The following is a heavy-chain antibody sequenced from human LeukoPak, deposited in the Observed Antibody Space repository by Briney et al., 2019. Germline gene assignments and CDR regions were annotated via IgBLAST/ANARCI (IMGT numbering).Heavy chain of an antibody. CDR3: ARGGSSIAARRHYYYYMDV. Sequence: GESLRISCKGSGYNFVDYWIGWVRQMPGKGLEWMGIIYPGDSDTRYSPSFQGQVTISADKSISTAYLQWSSLKASDTAMYYCARGGSSIAARRHYYYYMDVWGKGTTVTVSS. CDR2: IYPGDSDT. V-gene: IGHV5-51*01. D-gene: IGHD6-6*01. CDR1: GYNFVDYW. J-gene: IGHJ6*03.